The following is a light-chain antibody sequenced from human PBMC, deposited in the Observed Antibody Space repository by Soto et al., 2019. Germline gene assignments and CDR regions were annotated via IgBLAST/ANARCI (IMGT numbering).Light chain of an antibody. J-gene: IGLJ2*01. CDR3: SSYAGSNHVV. V-gene: IGLV2-8*01. Sequence: QSALTQPPSASGSPGQSVTISCTGTSSDVGGYNYVSWYQQHTGKAPKLMIYEVSKRPSGVPDRFSGSKSGNTASLTVSGLQAEDEADYYCSSYAGSNHVVFVGGTKLTVL. CDR1: SSDVGGYNY. CDR2: EVS.